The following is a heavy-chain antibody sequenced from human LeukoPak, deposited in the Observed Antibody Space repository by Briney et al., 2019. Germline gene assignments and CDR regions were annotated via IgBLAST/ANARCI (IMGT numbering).Heavy chain of an antibody. Sequence: GRSLRLSCAASGFTFSSYGMHWVRQAPGKGLEWVAVIWYDGSNKYYADSVKGRFTISRDNSKNTLYLQMNSLRAEDTAVYYCAGQSGYDSLYYYYGMDVWGQGTTVTVSS. CDR2: IWYDGSNK. D-gene: IGHD5-12*01. CDR3: AGQSGYDSLYYYYGMDV. CDR1: GFTFSSYG. V-gene: IGHV3-33*01. J-gene: IGHJ6*02.